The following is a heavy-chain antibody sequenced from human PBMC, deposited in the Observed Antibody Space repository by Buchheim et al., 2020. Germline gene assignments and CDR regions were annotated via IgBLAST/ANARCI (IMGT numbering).Heavy chain of an antibody. D-gene: IGHD2-15*01. V-gene: IGHV3-30*04. J-gene: IGHJ6*02. CDR2: ISYDGSNK. CDR1: GFTFSSYA. CDR3: ARDRYCSGGSCSNYYYYGMDV. Sequence: QVQLVESGGGVVQPGRSLRLSCAASGFTFSSYAMHWVRQAPGKGLEWVAVISYDGSNKYYADSVKGRFTISRDNSKNTLYLQMNSLRAEDTAVYYCARDRYCSGGSCSNYYYYGMDVWGQGTT.